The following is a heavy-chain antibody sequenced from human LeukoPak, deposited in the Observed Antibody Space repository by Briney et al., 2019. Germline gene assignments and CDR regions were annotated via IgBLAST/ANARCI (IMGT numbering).Heavy chain of an antibody. D-gene: IGHD3-10*01. CDR2: IYSGGST. CDR1: GFTVSSNY. J-gene: IGHJ4*02. Sequence: GGSLRLSCAASGFTVSSNYMSWVRQAPGKGLEWVSVIYSGGSTYYADFVKGRFTISRDNSKNTVYLQMNSLRAEDTAVYYCAITYYYGSGSYIDYWGQGTLVTVSS. V-gene: IGHV3-53*01. CDR3: AITYYYGSGSYIDY.